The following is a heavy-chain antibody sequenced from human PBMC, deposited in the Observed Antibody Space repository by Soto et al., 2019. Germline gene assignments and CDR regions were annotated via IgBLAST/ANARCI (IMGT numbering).Heavy chain of an antibody. J-gene: IGHJ4*02. CDR1: GGSFSGYY. CDR2: INHSGST. V-gene: IGHV4-34*01. Sequence: QVQLQQWGAGLLKPSETLSPTCAVYGGSFSGYYWSWIRQPPGKGLEWIGEINHSGSTNYNPSLKSRVTISVDTSKNQFSLKLSSVTAADTAVYYCARAKLEVAAAGGRDFDYWGQGTLVTVSS. CDR3: ARAKLEVAAAGGRDFDY. D-gene: IGHD6-13*01.